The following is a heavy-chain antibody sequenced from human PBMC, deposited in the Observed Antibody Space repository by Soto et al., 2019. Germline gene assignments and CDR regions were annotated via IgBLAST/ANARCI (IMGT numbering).Heavy chain of an antibody. D-gene: IGHD3-16*01. CDR1: AWSSTSHE. V-gene: IGHV1-8*01. CDR2: MNPNSANT. Sequence: VACKGSAWSSTSHEINMLRQATGQGLEWMGWMNPNSANTGYAQKFQGRVTMTRNTSISTAYMELSSLRSEDTAVYYCSIEGVRGMDVWGQWTTVTVSS. CDR3: SIEGVRGMDV. J-gene: IGHJ6*02.